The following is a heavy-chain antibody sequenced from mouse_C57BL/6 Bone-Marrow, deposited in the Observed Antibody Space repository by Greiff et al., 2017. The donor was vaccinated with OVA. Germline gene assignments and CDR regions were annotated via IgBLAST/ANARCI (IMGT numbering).Heavy chain of an antibody. Sequence: VQLQQPGAELVKPGASVKLSCKASGYTFTSYWMQWVKQRPGQGLEWIGEIDPSDSYTNYNQKFKGKATLTVDTSSSTAYMQLSSLTSEDSAVYYCARRLPYYFDYWGRGTTLTVSS. CDR2: IDPSDSYT. J-gene: IGHJ2*01. D-gene: IGHD5-5*01. CDR3: ARRLPYYFDY. V-gene: IGHV1-50*01. CDR1: GYTFTSYW.